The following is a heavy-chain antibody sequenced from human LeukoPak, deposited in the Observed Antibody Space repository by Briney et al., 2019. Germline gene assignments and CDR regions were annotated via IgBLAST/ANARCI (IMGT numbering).Heavy chain of an antibody. CDR2: INPNSGGT. J-gene: IGHJ3*02. Sequence: ASVKVSCKASGYTFTGYYMHWVRQAPGQGLEWMGLINPNSGGTNYAQKFQGRVTMTRDTSISTDYMELSRLRSDDTAVYYCASYSAVGATGAFDIWGQGTMVTVSS. CDR1: GYTFTGYY. V-gene: IGHV1-2*06. D-gene: IGHD1-26*01. CDR3: ASYSAVGATGAFDI.